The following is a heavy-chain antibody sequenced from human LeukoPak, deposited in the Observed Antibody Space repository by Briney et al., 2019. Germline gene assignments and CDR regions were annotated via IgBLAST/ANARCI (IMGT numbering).Heavy chain of an antibody. V-gene: IGHV4-34*01. Sequence: SETLSLTCAVYGGSLSCYYWSWIRQPPGKGLEWIGEINHSGSTNYNPSLKSRVTISVDTSKNQFSLKLSSVTAAGTAVYYCARGNTATNYYYYVDVWGKGTTVTVSS. CDR1: GGSLSCYY. J-gene: IGHJ6*03. D-gene: IGHD5-18*01. CDR3: ARGNTATNYYYYVDV. CDR2: INHSGST.